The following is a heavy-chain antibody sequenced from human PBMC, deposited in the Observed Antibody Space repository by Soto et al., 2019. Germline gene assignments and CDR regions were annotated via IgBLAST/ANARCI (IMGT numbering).Heavy chain of an antibody. J-gene: IGHJ4*02. V-gene: IGHV3-30-3*01. CDR1: GFTFSSYA. D-gene: IGHD6-13*01. Sequence: QVQLVESGGGVVQPGRSLRLSCAASGFTFSSYAMHWVRQAPGKGLEWVAVISYDGSNKYYADSVKGRFTISRDNSKNTLYLQMNSLRAEDTAVYYCASRSSWSPYYWGQGTLVTVSS. CDR2: ISYDGSNK. CDR3: ASRSSWSPYY.